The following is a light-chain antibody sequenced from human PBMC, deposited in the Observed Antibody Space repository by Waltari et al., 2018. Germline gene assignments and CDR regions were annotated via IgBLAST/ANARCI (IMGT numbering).Light chain of an antibody. J-gene: IGLJ3*02. V-gene: IGLV4-69*01. CDR3: QTGGHGTWV. Sequence: QLVLTQSPSASASLGASVTLTCTLHSGPSPNVIAWLQQQPEKGPRFLMRVNSDGSHSKGDEIPDRFSGSSSGTERYLIISSLQSEDEADYYCQTGGHGTWVFGGGTKLTVL. CDR2: VNSDGSH. CDR1: SGPSPNV.